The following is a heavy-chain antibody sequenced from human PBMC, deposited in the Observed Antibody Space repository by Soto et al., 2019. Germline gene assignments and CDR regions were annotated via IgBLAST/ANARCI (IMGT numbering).Heavy chain of an antibody. CDR3: ARFFGSGFDY. J-gene: IGHJ4*02. CDR2: ISTSGTTR. V-gene: IGHV3-48*02. D-gene: IGHD6-19*01. Sequence: EVQLVESGGGLVQPGGSLRLSCVASGFTFSTDSMNWVRQAPGKGLEWVAHISTSGTTRYYADSVKGRFTISRDNAKTYLYPQMDSLINEDTAVYYCARFFGSGFDYWGQGTLVTVSS. CDR1: GFTFSTDS.